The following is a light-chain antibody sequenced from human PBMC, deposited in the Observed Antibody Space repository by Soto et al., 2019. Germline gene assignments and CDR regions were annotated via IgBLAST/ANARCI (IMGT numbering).Light chain of an antibody. Sequence: EIVMTQSPATLSVSPGERATLSRRASQSVSSNLAWYQQKPGQAPRLPIYGASTRATGIPARFSGSGSGTEFTLTISSLQSEDFAVYYCQQYNNWLTWTFGQGTKVDIK. J-gene: IGKJ1*01. CDR3: QQYNNWLTWT. CDR2: GAS. V-gene: IGKV3-15*01. CDR1: QSVSSN.